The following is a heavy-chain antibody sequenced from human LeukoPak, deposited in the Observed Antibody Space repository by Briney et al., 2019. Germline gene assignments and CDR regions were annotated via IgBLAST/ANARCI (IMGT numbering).Heavy chain of an antibody. D-gene: IGHD2-2*01. CDR3: AKSFCSSTSCYSSAYYYYMDV. J-gene: IGHJ6*03. CDR2: INCNGGGT. V-gene: IGHV3-20*04. Sequence: GWSLRLSCAASGFTFDEYGMSWVRQAPGKGLEGVSGINCNGGGTGYADSVKGRFKISRDNAKNSLYLQMNSLRAEDTALYYCAKSFCSSTSCYSSAYYYYMDVWGKGTTVSVSS. CDR1: GFTFDEYG.